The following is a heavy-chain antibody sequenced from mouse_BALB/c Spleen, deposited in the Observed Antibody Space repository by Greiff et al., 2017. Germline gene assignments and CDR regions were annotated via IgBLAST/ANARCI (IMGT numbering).Heavy chain of an antibody. D-gene: IGHD2-1*01. J-gene: IGHJ4*01. V-gene: IGHV5-6-3*01. CDR1: GFTFSSYG. Sequence: EVQLVESGGGLVQPGGSLKLSCAASGFTFSSYGMSWVRQTPDKRLELVATINSNGGSTYYPDSVKGRFTISRDNAKNTLYLQMSSLKSEDTAMYYCAREDYGNYGAMDYWGQGTSVTVSS. CDR3: AREDYGNYGAMDY. CDR2: INSNGGST.